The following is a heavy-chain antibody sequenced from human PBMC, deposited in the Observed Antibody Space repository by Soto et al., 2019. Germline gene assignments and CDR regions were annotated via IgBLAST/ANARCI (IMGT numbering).Heavy chain of an antibody. CDR2: IIPIFGTA. J-gene: IGHJ6*02. CDR3: ARENSERAHTMIPPYYYYGMDV. D-gene: IGHD3-22*01. Sequence: QVQLVQSGAEVKKPGSSVKVSCKASGGTFSSYAISWVRQAPGQGLEWMGGIIPIFGTANYAQKFQGRVTITADESTSTAYMELSSLRSEDTAVYYCARENSERAHTMIPPYYYYGMDVWGQGTTVTVSS. V-gene: IGHV1-69*01. CDR1: GGTFSSYA.